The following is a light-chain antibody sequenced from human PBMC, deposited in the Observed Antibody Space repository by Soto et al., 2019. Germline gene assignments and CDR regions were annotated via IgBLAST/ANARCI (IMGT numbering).Light chain of an antibody. J-gene: IGLJ2*01. Sequence: QSALTQPPSASGSPGQSVTISCTGATSNIGSYKFISWYQHHPGKAPKLIIYEVDKRPSGVPDRFSGSKSGNTASLTVSGLQAEDDADYYCGSYVDKRGVIFGGGTKLTVL. CDR2: EVD. CDR3: GSYVDKRGVI. CDR1: TSNIGSYKF. V-gene: IGLV2-8*01.